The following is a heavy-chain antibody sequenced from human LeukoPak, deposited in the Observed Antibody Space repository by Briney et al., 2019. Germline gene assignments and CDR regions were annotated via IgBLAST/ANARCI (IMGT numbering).Heavy chain of an antibody. CDR3: ARRAARTALGLGNGFDP. V-gene: IGHV4-59*11. Sequence: PSETLSLTCTVSGGSISSHYWNWIRQPPGKGLEWIGCIYYSGSTNYNPSLKRRVTISVATSKSQFALTLSSVTAADTAVDYCARRAARTALGLGNGFDPWGQGILVIVSS. CDR2: IYYSGST. J-gene: IGHJ5*02. CDR1: GGSISSHY. D-gene: IGHD2-21*02.